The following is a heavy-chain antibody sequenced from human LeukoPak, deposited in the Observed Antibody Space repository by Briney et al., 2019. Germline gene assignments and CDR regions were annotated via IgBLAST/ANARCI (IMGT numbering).Heavy chain of an antibody. D-gene: IGHD3-10*01. CDR1: GFTFSSYA. Sequence: GGSLRLSCAASGFTFSSYAMSWVRQAPGKGLEWVSAISGSGGSTYYADSVKGRFTISRDNSKNTLYLQMNSLRAEDTAVYYCARYRVGELLYYFDYWGQGTLVTVSS. V-gene: IGHV3-23*01. CDR3: ARYRVGELLYYFDY. J-gene: IGHJ4*02. CDR2: ISGSGGST.